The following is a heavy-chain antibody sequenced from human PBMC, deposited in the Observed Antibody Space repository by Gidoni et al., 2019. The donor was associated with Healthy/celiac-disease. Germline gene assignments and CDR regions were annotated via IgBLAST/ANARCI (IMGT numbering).Heavy chain of an antibody. CDR3: ARGSRDLGFDY. Sequence: QVQLVQSGAEVKKPGSSVKVSCKASGCTFSSYTISWVRQAPGQGLEWMGRIIPILGIANYAQKFQGRVTITADKSTSTAYMELSSLRSEDTAVYYCARGSRDLGFDYWGQGTLVTVSS. CDR2: IIPILGIA. J-gene: IGHJ4*02. D-gene: IGHD1-26*01. CDR1: GCTFSSYT. V-gene: IGHV1-69*02.